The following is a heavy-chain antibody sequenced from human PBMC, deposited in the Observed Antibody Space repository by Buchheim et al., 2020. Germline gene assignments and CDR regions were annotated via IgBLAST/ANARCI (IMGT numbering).Heavy chain of an antibody. J-gene: IGHJ6*02. V-gene: IGHV3-21*01. D-gene: IGHD3-3*01. Sequence: EVQLVESGGGLVKPGGSLRLSCAASGFTFSSYSMNWVRQAPGKGLEWVSSISSSSSYIYYADSVKGRFTISRDNAKNSLYLQMNSLRAEDTAVYYCARDGVLRFLEWPYRFSPAHYGMDVWGQGTT. CDR3: ARDGVLRFLEWPYRFSPAHYGMDV. CDR2: ISSSSSYI. CDR1: GFTFSSYS.